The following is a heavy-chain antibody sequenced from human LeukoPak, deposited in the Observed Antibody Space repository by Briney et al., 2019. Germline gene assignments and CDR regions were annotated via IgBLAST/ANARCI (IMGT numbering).Heavy chain of an antibody. J-gene: IGHJ4*02. D-gene: IGHD3-3*01. V-gene: IGHV3-30*02. CDR3: AKDLSKELLYRRGMYYFDY. CDR2: IRYDGSNQ. Sequence: GGSLGLSCAASGFTFSSYGMHWVRQAPGKGLEWVAFIRYDGSNQYYADSVKGRFTISRDNSKNTLFLQMSSLSTEDTAVYYCAKDLSKELLYRRGMYYFDYWGQGTLVTVSS. CDR1: GFTFSSYG.